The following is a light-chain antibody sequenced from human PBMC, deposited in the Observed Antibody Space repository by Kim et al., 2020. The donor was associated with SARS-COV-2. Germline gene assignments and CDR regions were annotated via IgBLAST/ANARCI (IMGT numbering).Light chain of an antibody. Sequence: VCPGPTGSMTCSGYALAKQYAYWYQQKQGQAPVLVIYKDSERPSGIPERFSGSSSGTTVTLTISGVQAEDEADYYCQSADSSGTVVFGGGTQLTVL. CDR3: QSADSSGTVV. V-gene: IGLV3-25*03. CDR1: ALAKQY. CDR2: KDS. J-gene: IGLJ2*01.